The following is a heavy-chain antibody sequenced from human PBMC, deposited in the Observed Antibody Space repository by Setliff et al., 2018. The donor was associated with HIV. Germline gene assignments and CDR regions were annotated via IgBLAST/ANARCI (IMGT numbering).Heavy chain of an antibody. J-gene: IGHJ5*02. D-gene: IGHD3-10*01. Sequence: PSETLSLTCTVSGGSLRSYYWSWIRQSPGKGLEWIWYIFSSGTTDYNPSLKSRVTLALDTSTNQFSLKLRSVTAADTAVYYCARDYGSGSYDHWGQGTLVTVSS. CDR3: ARDYGSGSYDH. V-gene: IGHV4-59*08. CDR2: IFSSGTT. CDR1: GGSLRSYY.